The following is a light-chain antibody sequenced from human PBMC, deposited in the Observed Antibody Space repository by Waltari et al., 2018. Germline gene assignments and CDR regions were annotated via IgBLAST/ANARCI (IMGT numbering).Light chain of an antibody. Sequence: QLVLTQSPSASASLGASVQLTCTLSSGHSSNVIAWLQQQPEKGPRYLMKGNSDGSHSKGDEIPVRFSGSSSGTERYLTISSLQSEDEADYYCQTGGHGTWVFGGGTKLTVL. CDR2: GNSDGSH. J-gene: IGLJ3*02. V-gene: IGLV4-69*01. CDR3: QTGGHGTWV. CDR1: SGHSSNV.